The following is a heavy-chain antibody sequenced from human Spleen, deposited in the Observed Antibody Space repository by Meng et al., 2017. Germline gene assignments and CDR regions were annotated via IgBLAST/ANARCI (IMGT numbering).Heavy chain of an antibody. J-gene: IGHJ1*01. V-gene: IGHV1-24*01. CDR2: YDPEDGEI. D-gene: IGHD6-19*01. Sequence: ASVKVSCKVSGYTLSELSIHWVRQTPRKGLEWMGGYDPEDGEIIYAQNFQGRVTMTEDTSTDSAYVELRNLRSDDTAVYFCATLRGQWSVSKFQHWDQGTLVTVSS. CDR3: ATLRGQWSVSKFQH. CDR1: GYTLSELS.